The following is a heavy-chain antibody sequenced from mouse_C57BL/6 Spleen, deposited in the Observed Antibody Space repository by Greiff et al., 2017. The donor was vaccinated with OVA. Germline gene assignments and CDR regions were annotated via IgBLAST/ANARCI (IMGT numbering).Heavy chain of an antibody. V-gene: IGHV5-6*01. CDR2: ISSGGSYT. J-gene: IGHJ1*03. D-gene: IGHD1-1*01. CDR3: ARHYYYGSSYLWYFDV. CDR1: GFTFSSYG. Sequence: EVNVVESGGDLVKPGGSLKLSCAASGFTFSSYGMSWVRQTPDKRLEWVATISSGGSYTYYPDSVKGRFTISRDNAKNTLYLQMSSLKSEDTAMYYCARHYYYGSSYLWYFDVWGTGTTVTVSS.